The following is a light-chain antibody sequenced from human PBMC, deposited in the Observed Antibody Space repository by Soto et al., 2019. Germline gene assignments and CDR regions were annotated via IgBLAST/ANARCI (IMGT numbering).Light chain of an antibody. V-gene: IGKV1-9*01. J-gene: IGKJ4*01. CDR2: AAS. CDR1: QGISSY. Sequence: DIQLTQSPSFLSASVGDRVTITCRASQGISSYLAWYQQKPGKAPKLLIYAASTLQSGVPSRLSGSGSGPEFTLTISSLQPEDFATYYCQQLNSYPLTFVGGTKVEIK. CDR3: QQLNSYPLT.